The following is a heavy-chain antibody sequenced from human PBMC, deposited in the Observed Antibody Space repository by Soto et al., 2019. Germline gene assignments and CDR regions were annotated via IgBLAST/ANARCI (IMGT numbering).Heavy chain of an antibody. CDR3: AIHAVITLGGVIVSNYFSY. Sequence: GESLKISCKGSGYSFASYWITWVRQMPGKGLEWMGRIDPTDSYANYSSYFQGHVTFSVDKSISTAYLHWRGLKASDTAMYYCAIHAVITLGGVIVSNYFSYWGQGTLVTVSS. CDR2: IDPTDSYA. D-gene: IGHD3-16*02. CDR1: GYSFASYW. V-gene: IGHV5-10-1*01. J-gene: IGHJ4*02.